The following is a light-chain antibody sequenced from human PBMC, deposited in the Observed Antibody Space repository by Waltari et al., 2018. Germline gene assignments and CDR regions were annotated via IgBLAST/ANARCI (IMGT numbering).Light chain of an antibody. CDR1: SSDVGCSHY. Sequence: QSALTQPASVSGSPGPSITISCTGTSSDVGCSHYVSWSQQHPGKATNPLIFDVSNRPSGVSNRFSGSRSGNTASLTISGLQAEDESDYYCCSFTSGSTWVFGGGTKLTVL. CDR2: DVS. CDR3: CSFTSGSTWV. J-gene: IGLJ3*02. V-gene: IGLV2-14*01.